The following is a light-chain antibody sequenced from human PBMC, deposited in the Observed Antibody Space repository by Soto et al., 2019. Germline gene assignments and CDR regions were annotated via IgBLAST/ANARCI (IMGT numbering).Light chain of an antibody. J-gene: IGLJ1*01. V-gene: IGLV7-46*01. Sequence: HAVVTQEPSLTVSPGGTVTLTCGSSTGAVTSSHYPYWFQQKPGQAPRTLIYDTSNKHSWTPARFSGSLLGGKAALTLSGAQPEDEAEYYCLLSYSGARIYVFGTGTKVTVL. CDR3: LLSYSGARIYV. CDR2: DTS. CDR1: TGAVTSSHY.